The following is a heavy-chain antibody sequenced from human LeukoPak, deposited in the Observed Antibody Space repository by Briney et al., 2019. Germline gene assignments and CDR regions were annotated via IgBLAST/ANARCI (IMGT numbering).Heavy chain of an antibody. CDR3: ARKTGPYYYYYMDV. CDR2: INWNGGST. CDR1: GFTFDDYG. J-gene: IGHJ6*03. V-gene: IGHV3-20*04. Sequence: PGGSLRLSCAASGFTFDDYGMSWVRQAPGKGLEWVSGINWNGGSTGYADSVKGRFTISRDNAKNSLYLQMNSLRAEDTALYYCARKTGPYYYYYMDVWGKGTTVTVSS. D-gene: IGHD1-14*01.